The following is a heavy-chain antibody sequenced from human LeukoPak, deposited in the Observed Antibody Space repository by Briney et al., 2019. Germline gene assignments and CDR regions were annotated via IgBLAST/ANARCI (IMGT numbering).Heavy chain of an antibody. CDR3: ARAGVVSNPSSYWYFDL. CDR2: IYYSGST. V-gene: IGHV4-59*01. J-gene: IGHJ2*01. Sequence: PSETLSLTCTVSGGSISSYYWSWIRQPPGKGLEWIGYIYYSGSTNYNPSLESRVTISVDTSKNQFSLKLSSVTAADTAVYYCARAGVVSNPSSYWYFDLWGRDTLVTVSS. CDR1: GGSISSYY. D-gene: IGHD3-3*01.